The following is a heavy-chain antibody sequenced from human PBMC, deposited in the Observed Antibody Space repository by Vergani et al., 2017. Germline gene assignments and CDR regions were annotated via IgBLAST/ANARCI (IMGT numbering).Heavy chain of an antibody. J-gene: IGHJ4*02. V-gene: IGHV3-15*01. D-gene: IGHD3-10*01. CDR1: GFSFSSAW. Sequence: VQLVETGGGVVQPGGSLRLYCATSGFSFSSAWMSWVRQAPGKGLEWVARIRPKTDGETTDYAAPVKGRFTISRDNSKNTLYLQMNSLRAEDTAVYYCAREGSGTGFGELFLDYWSQGTLVTVSS. CDR2: IRPKTDGETT. CDR3: AREGSGTGFGELFLDY.